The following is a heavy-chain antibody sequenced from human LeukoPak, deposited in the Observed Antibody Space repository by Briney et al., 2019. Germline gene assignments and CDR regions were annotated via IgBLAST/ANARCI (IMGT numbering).Heavy chain of an antibody. CDR1: GGSMTTRNYT. D-gene: IGHD1-1*01. CDR3: ARRSGTLWGAFDI. Sequence: PSETLSLTCAVSGGSMTTRNYTWGWIRQPPGKGLEWIGHKYYSGSTYYNPSLKSRVSISVYTTIYQFSLNLISVTAADTAVYYCARRSGTLWGAFDIWGQGTLVTVSS. J-gene: IGHJ3*02. CDR2: KYYSGST. V-gene: IGHV4-39*07.